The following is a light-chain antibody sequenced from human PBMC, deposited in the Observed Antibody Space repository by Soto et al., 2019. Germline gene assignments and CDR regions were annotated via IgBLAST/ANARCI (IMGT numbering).Light chain of an antibody. J-gene: IGKJ1*01. CDR3: QQYNNWPPVT. CDR2: GAS. V-gene: IGKV3-15*01. CDR1: QSVSSN. Sequence: EIVMTQSPATLSVSPGERATLSCRASQSVSSNLAWYQQKPGQAPRLLIYGASTRATGIPARFSGSGSWTEFTLTISSLQSEDFAVYYCQQYNNWPPVTFGQGPKVEIK.